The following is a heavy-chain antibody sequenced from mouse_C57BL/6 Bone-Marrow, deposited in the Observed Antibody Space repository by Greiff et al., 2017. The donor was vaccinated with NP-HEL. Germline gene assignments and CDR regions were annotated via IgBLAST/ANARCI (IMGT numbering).Heavy chain of an antibody. CDR1: GYTFTSYW. CDR3: AREVELGRLHWYFGV. D-gene: IGHD4-1*01. Sequence: QVQLQQPGTELVKPGASVKLSCKASGYTFTSYWMHWVKQRPGQGLEWIGNINPSNGGTNYNEKFKSKATLTVDKSSSTAYMQLSSVTSEDSAVYYCAREVELGRLHWYFGVWGTGATVTVAS. J-gene: IGHJ1*03. CDR2: INPSNGGT. V-gene: IGHV1-53*01.